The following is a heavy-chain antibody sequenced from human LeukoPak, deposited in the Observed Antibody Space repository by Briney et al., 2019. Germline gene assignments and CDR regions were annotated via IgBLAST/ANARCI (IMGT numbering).Heavy chain of an antibody. Sequence: PGGSLRLSCAASGFTFSSYAMSWVRQAPGKGLEWVSAISGSGGSTYYADSVKGRFTISRDNAKNSLYLQMNSLRAEDTAVYYCARDLGMAVTTIGYWGQGTLVTVSS. CDR1: GFTFSSYA. CDR2: ISGSGGST. CDR3: ARDLGMAVTTIGY. D-gene: IGHD4-17*01. V-gene: IGHV3-23*01. J-gene: IGHJ4*02.